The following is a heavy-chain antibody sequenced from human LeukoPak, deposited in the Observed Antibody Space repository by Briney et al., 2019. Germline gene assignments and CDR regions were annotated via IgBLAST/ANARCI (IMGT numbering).Heavy chain of an antibody. CDR1: GYTFTSYY. CDR3: ARDRHIAAAVYYYYMDV. D-gene: IGHD6-13*01. CDR2: INPSGGST. J-gene: IGHJ6*03. V-gene: IGHV1-46*01. Sequence: GASVKVSYKASGYTFTSYYMHWVRQAPGQGLEWMGIINPSGGSTSYAQKFQGRVTMTRDTSTSTVYMELSSLRSEDTAVYYCARDRHIAAAVYYYYMDVWGKGTPVTVSS.